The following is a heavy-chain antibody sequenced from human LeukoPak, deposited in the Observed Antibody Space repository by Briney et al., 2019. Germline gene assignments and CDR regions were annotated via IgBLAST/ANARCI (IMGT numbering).Heavy chain of an antibody. J-gene: IGHJ6*04. CDR1: GFTFSSYG. D-gene: IGHD3-10*02. Sequence: HPGGSLRLSCAASGFTFSSYGMSWVRQAPGKGLEWVSAISSSGSTISYADSVKGRFTISRDNAKNSLYLQMNSLRAEDTAVYYCAELGITMIGGVWGKGTTVTISS. CDR3: AELGITMIGGV. V-gene: IGHV3-48*04. CDR2: ISSSGSTI.